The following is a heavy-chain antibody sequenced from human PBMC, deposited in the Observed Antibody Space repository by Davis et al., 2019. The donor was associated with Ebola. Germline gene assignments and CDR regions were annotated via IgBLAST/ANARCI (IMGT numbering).Heavy chain of an antibody. J-gene: IGHJ4*02. Sequence: PGGSLRLSCAASGFNFSLAAIHWVRQGPGKGLEWLGRIRAKSKNDAPAYADSVKGRFTISRDDSKNTLYLQMNSLKTEDTAVYYCTTDLTYYDFWSGYYTPIDYWGQGTLVTVSS. D-gene: IGHD3-3*01. CDR2: IRAKSKNDAP. CDR1: GFNFSLAA. V-gene: IGHV3-73*01. CDR3: TTDLTYYDFWSGYYTPIDY.